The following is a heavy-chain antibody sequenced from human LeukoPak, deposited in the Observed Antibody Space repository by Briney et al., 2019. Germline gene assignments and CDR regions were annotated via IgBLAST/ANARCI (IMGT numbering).Heavy chain of an antibody. Sequence: SGPTLVNPTQTLTLTCTCAGFSLSTSGVGVGWIRQPPGKALEWLALIYWDDDKRYSPSLKSRLTITKDTSKNQVVLTMTNMDPVDTATYYCALVTARFGDGAFAIWGQGTMVTVSS. CDR2: IYWDDDK. J-gene: IGHJ3*02. CDR1: GFSLSTSGVG. D-gene: IGHD3-10*02. CDR3: ALVTARFGDGAFAI. V-gene: IGHV2-5*02.